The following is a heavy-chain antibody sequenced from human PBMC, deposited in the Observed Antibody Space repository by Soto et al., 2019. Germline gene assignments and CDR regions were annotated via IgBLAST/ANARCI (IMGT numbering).Heavy chain of an antibody. J-gene: IGHJ1*01. CDR1: GFTFSNSA. V-gene: IGHV3-33*03. D-gene: IGHD4-17*01. Sequence: QAQLVESGGGVVQPGRSLRLSCAASGFTFSNSAMHWVRQAPGKGLEWVAVIWYDGSDKYYADSVKGRFTNSRDNSENMLFLQMSSLRAEDTAVYYCARASGLYGDYVEYFQDWGQGTLLTVSS. CDR2: IWYDGSDK. CDR3: ARASGLYGDYVEYFQD.